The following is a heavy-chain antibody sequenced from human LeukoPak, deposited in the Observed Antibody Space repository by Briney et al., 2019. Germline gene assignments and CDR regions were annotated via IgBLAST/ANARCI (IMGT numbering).Heavy chain of an antibody. J-gene: IGHJ3*02. D-gene: IGHD1-26*01. Sequence: WASVKVSCKASGGTFSSYAISWVRQAPGQGLEWMGGIIPIFGTANYAQKFQGGVTITADKSTSTAYMELSSLRSEDTAVYYCARSLGIVGAHDAFDIWGQGTMVTVSS. CDR2: IIPIFGTA. CDR1: GGTFSSYA. CDR3: ARSLGIVGAHDAFDI. V-gene: IGHV1-69*06.